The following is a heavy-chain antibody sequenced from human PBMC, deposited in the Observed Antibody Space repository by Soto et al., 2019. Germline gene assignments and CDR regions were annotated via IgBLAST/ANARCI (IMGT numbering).Heavy chain of an antibody. CDR3: ARQKTGYSSIDN. J-gene: IGHJ4*02. V-gene: IGHV4-59*08. D-gene: IGHD6-13*01. CDR1: GGTINSVS. Sequence: SETLSRTCTVPGGTINSVSWSWIRQPPGKGLEWIGYISYSGFTNYNPSLKSRVTISVDTSKNQFSLKLSSVTAADTAVYYCARQKTGYSSIDNWGQGTLVTVS. CDR2: ISYSGFT.